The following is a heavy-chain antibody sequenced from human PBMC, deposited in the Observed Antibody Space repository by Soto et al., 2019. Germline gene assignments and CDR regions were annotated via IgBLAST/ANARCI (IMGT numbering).Heavy chain of an antibody. J-gene: IGHJ3*02. CDR2: INPSGGST. D-gene: IGHD2-15*01. V-gene: IGHV1-46*03. Sequence: ASVKVSCKASGYTFTSYYMHWVRQAPGQGLEWMGIINPSGGSTSYAQKFQGRVTMTRDTSTSTVYMELSSLRSEDTAVYYCASTLIGYCSGGSCYFEAFDIWGQGTMVTVSS. CDR1: GYTFTSYY. CDR3: ASTLIGYCSGGSCYFEAFDI.